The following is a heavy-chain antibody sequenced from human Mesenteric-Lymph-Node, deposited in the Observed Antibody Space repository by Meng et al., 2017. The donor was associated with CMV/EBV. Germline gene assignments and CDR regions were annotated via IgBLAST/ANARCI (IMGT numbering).Heavy chain of an antibody. J-gene: IGHJ3*02. CDR1: GGSISSSSYY. Sequence: SETLSLTCTVSGGSISSSSYYWGWIRQPPGKGLEWIGSIYYSGSTYYNPSLKSRVTISVDTSKNQFSLKLSSVTAADTAVYYCARPMDIGVGGCKVAFDIWGQGTMVTVSS. CDR2: IYYSGST. CDR3: ARPMDIGVGGCKVAFDI. V-gene: IGHV4-39*01. D-gene: IGHD2-2*03.